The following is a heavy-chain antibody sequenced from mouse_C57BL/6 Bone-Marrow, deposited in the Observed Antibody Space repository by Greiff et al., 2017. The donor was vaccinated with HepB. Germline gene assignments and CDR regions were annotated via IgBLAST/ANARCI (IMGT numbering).Heavy chain of an antibody. CDR3: ARSITTGVAGDYFDY. J-gene: IGHJ2*01. D-gene: IGHD1-1*01. V-gene: IGHV1-61*01. CDR1: GYTFTSYW. CDR2: IYPSDSET. Sequence: QVQLQQPGAELVRPGSSVKLSCKASGYTFTSYWMDWVKQRPGQGLEWIGNIYPSDSETHYNQKFKDKATLTVDKSSSTAYMQLSSLTSEDSAVYYCARSITTGVAGDYFDYWGQGTTLTVSS.